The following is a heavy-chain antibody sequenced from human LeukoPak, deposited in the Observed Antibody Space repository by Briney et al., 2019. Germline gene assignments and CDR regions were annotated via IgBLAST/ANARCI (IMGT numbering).Heavy chain of an antibody. CDR3: ATTRPHYYDSSGYYDPWYFDY. Sequence: GASVKVSCKASGYTFTSYGISWVRQAPGQGLEWMGWISAYNGNTNYAQKLQGRVTMTTDTSTSTAYMELRSLRSDDTAVYYCATTRPHYYDSSGYYDPWYFDYWGQGTLVTVSS. CDR2: ISAYNGNT. J-gene: IGHJ4*02. CDR1: GYTFTSYG. V-gene: IGHV1-18*01. D-gene: IGHD3-22*01.